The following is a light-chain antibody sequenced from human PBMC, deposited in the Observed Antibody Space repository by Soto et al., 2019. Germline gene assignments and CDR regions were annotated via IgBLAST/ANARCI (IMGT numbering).Light chain of an antibody. CDR3: QQHGQWPIT. J-gene: IGKJ5*01. Sequence: VVMTQSPATLSFPRLERATPCFSASQSVNSNYLAWYQQKPGQAPRLLIYGISKRATDIPDRFSGSGSGTEFTLTISSLQPEDFATYYCQQHGQWPITFGQGTRLEIK. V-gene: IGKV3-20*01. CDR2: GIS. CDR1: QSVNSNY.